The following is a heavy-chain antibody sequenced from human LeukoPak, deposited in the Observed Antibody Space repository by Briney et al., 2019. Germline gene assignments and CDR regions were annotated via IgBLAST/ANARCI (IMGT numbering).Heavy chain of an antibody. D-gene: IGHD6-19*01. V-gene: IGHV1-46*03. CDR3: ARVAVPRTFDY. CDR1: VYTFTSYY. J-gene: IGHJ4*02. CDR2: INPSGGST. Sequence: ASVKVSCKASVYTFTSYYMHWVRQAPGQGLEWMGIINPSGGSTSYAQKFQGRVTMTRDTSTSTVYMELSSLRSEDTAVYYCARVAVPRTFDYWAQGTLVTVSS.